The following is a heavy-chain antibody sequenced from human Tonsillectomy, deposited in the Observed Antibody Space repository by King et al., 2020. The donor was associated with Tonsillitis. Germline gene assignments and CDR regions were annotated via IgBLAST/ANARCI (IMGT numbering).Heavy chain of an antibody. CDR2: IKQDGSEK. CDR1: GFTFSSYW. V-gene: IGHV3-7*03. D-gene: IGHD6-6*01. J-gene: IGHJ5*02. CDR3: AGVRVTYSSSFWRFDP. Sequence: VQLVESGGGLVQPGGSLRLSCAASGFTFSSYWMSWVRQAPGKGLEWVANIKQDGSEKYYVDSVKGRFTISRDNAKNSLYLQMNSLRAEDTAVYYCAGVRVTYSSSFWRFDPWGQGTLVTVSS.